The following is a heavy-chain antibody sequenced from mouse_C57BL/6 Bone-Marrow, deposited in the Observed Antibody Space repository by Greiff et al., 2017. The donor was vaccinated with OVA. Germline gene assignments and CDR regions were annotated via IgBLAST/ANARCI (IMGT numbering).Heavy chain of an antibody. Sequence: VQLQQSGPGLVKPSQSLSLTCSVTGYSITSGYYWNWIRQFPGNKLEWMGYISYDGSNNYNPSLKNRISITRDTSKNQFFLKWNSVTTEDTATYYCAREELLWLRRESWFAYWGQGTLVTVSA. V-gene: IGHV3-6*01. J-gene: IGHJ3*01. D-gene: IGHD2-12*01. CDR1: GYSITSGYY. CDR3: AREELLWLRRESWFAY. CDR2: ISYDGSN.